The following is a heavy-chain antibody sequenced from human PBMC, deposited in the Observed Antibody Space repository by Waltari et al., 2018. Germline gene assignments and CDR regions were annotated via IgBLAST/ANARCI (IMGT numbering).Heavy chain of an antibody. J-gene: IGHJ5*02. D-gene: IGHD2-15*01. Sequence: QVQLVQSGAEVKKPGASVKVSCKVSGYTLTELSLHWVRQAPGKGLEWMGGVDPEDGETIYAQKFQGRVTMTEDTSTDTAYMELSSLRSEDTAVYYCATCSGGSCYSGDWFDPWGQGTLVTVSS. V-gene: IGHV1-24*01. CDR2: VDPEDGET. CDR1: GYTLTELS. CDR3: ATCSGGSCYSGDWFDP.